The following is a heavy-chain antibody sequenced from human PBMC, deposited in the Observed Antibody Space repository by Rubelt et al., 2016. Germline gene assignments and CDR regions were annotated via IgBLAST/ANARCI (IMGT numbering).Heavy chain of an antibody. CDR1: GFTFSSYS. D-gene: IGHD6-13*01. V-gene: IGHV3-21*01. CDR2: ISSSSSYI. CDR3: ARDLFGRSRYSTIGY. J-gene: IGHJ4*02. Sequence: EVQLVESGGGLVKPGGSLRLSCAASGFTFSSYSMNWVRQAPGKGLEWVSSISSSSSYIYYADSVKGRFTISRDNAKNSLYLQMNSLRAEETAVYDCARDLFGRSRYSTIGYWGQGTLVTVSS.